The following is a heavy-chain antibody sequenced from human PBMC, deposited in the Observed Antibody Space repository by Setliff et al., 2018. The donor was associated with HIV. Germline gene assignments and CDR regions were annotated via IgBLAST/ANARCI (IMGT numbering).Heavy chain of an antibody. CDR3: AASADGDCATTACTNWFDP. V-gene: IGHV3-73*01. J-gene: IGHJ5*02. CDR1: GFTFSGSA. CDR2: IKTKPNDYAT. D-gene: IGHD1-1*01. Sequence: PGGSLRLSCSASGFTFSGSALHWVRQASGKGLEWVGRIKTKPNDYATAHAASVKGRFTISRDDSKSTAYLQLSSLKVEDTAVYFCAASADGDCATTACTNWFDPWGQGTLVTVSS.